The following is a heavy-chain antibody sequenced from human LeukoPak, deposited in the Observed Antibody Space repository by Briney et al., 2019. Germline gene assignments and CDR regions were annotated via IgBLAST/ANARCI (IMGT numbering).Heavy chain of an antibody. Sequence: PPETLPPPSTFPVGPTTVVVNNWAGFRQPPGKGLEWIGSIFYSGSTYYNPSLKSRVTISVDTSKTQFSLKLSSGTAADTAVYYCAKQQLVRCFDYWGQGTLVTVSS. D-gene: IGHD6-13*01. V-gene: IGHV4-39*01. CDR3: AKQQLVRCFDY. CDR1: VGPTTVVVNN. J-gene: IGHJ4*02. CDR2: IFYSGST.